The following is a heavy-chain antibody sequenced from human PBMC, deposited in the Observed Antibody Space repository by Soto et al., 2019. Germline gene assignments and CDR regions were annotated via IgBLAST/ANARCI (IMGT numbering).Heavy chain of an antibody. CDR3: ARHESYHGYSGYVIYY. CDR2: IYYSGST. Sequence: PSETLSLTCTVSGGSISSSSYYWGWIRQPPGKGLEWIGSIYYSGSTYYNPSLKSRVTISVDTSKNQFSLKLSSVTAADTAVYYCARHESYHGYSGYVIYYWGQQTLVTISA. CDR1: GGSISSSSYY. V-gene: IGHV4-39*01. J-gene: IGHJ4*02. D-gene: IGHD5-12*01.